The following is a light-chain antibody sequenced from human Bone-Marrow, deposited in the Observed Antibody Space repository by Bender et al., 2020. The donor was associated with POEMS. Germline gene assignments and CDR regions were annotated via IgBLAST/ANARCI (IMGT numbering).Light chain of an antibody. Sequence: QSVLTQPPSASGTPGQRVTISCSGSSSNIGTNPVNWYQQYPGKAPKLFIYDVRKRPSGVPDRFSGAKSGNTASLTISGLQADDEADYYCCSYTGTYTWVFGGGTKLTVL. CDR3: CSYTGTYTWV. V-gene: IGLV2-11*01. J-gene: IGLJ3*02. CDR2: DVR. CDR1: SSNIGTNP.